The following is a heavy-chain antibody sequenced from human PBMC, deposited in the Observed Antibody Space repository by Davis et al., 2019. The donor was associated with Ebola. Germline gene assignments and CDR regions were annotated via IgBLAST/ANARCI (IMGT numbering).Heavy chain of an antibody. Sequence: SETLSLTCTVSGGSVSSGSDYWSWIRQPPGKGLEWIGYIYYSGSTNYNPSLKSRVPISVDTSQNQFSLKLSSVTAADTAVYYCARVVAARPGYYYYSMDVWGKGTTVTVSS. CDR3: ARVVAARPGYYYYSMDV. D-gene: IGHD6-6*01. CDR1: GGSVSSGSDY. CDR2: IYYSGST. V-gene: IGHV4-61*01. J-gene: IGHJ6*04.